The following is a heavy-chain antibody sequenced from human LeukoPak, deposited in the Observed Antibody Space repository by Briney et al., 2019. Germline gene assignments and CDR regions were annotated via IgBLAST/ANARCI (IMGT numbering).Heavy chain of an antibody. D-gene: IGHD3-10*01. CDR3: ARLRRQYYYGSGEYDY. Sequence: SETLSLTCTVSGGSISDNSYYWGWIRQPPGKGLEWIGSIYYSGGTYYNPSLKSRVTISVDTSKNQFSLKLRSVTAADTAVFYCARLRRQYYYGSGEYDYWGQGTLVTVSS. J-gene: IGHJ4*02. V-gene: IGHV4-39*01. CDR1: GGSISDNSYY. CDR2: IYYSGGT.